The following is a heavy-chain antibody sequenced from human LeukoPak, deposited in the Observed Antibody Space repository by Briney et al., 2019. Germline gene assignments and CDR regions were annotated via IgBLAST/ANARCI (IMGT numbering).Heavy chain of an antibody. J-gene: IGHJ4*02. CDR2: ISGSGGST. V-gene: IGHV3-23*01. CDR3: AKDPAVGSYRSSTSCYQGDDY. D-gene: IGHD2-2*01. CDR1: GFTFSSYA. Sequence: GGSLRLSCAASGFTFSSYAMSWVRQAPGKGLEWVSAISGSGGSTYYADSVKGRFTISRDNSKNTLYLQMNSLRAEDTAVYYCAKDPAVGSYRSSTSCYQGDDYWGQGTLVTVSS.